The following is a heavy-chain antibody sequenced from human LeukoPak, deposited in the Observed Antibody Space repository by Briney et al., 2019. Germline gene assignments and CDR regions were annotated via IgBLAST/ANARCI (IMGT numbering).Heavy chain of an antibody. CDR3: AKDRQRGNYFRNYYYYMDV. CDR2: ISGSGGDR. J-gene: IGHJ6*03. V-gene: IGHV3-23*01. D-gene: IGHD1-26*01. CDR1: GFTFSSYA. Sequence: GGSLRLSCAASGFTFSSYAMSWVRQAPGKGLEWVSAISGSGGDRYYADSVKGRFTISRDNSKNTVYLQMNSLRVDDTAVYYCAKDRQRGNYFRNYYYYMDVWGKGTTVTVSS.